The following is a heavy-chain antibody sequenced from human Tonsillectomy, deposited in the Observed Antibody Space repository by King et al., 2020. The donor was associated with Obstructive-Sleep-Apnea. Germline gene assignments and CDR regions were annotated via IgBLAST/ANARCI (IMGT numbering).Heavy chain of an antibody. CDR1: GFTFSSYG. CDR3: AKRLAVADNYYYYGMDV. J-gene: IGHJ6*02. Sequence: VQLVQSGGGVVQPGRSLRLSCAASGFTFSSYGMHWVRQAPGKGLEWVAVISYDGSNKYYADSVKGRFTISSDNSKNTLYLQMNSLRGEDTAVYYCAKRLAVADNYYYYGMDVWGQGTTVTVSS. V-gene: IGHV3-30*18. CDR2: ISYDGSNK. D-gene: IGHD6-19*01.